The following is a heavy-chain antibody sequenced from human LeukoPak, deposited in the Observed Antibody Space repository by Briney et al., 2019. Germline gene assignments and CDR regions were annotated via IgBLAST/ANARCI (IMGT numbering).Heavy chain of an antibody. D-gene: IGHD4-17*01. CDR2: INHSGST. J-gene: IGHJ6*03. CDR3: ARFYGDYVGYYYYYMDV. CDR1: GGSFSGYY. V-gene: IGHV4-34*01. Sequence: SETLSLTCAVYGGSFSGYYWSWIRQPPGKGLEWIGEINHSGSTNYNPSLKSRVTISVDTSKNQFSLKLSSVTAADTAVYYCARFYGDYVGYYYYYMDVWGKGTTVTISS.